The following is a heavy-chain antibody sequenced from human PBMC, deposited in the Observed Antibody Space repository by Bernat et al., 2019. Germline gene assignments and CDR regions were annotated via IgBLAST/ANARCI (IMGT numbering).Heavy chain of an antibody. CDR3: TRRGYNYGWGASDI. V-gene: IGHV3-53*05. J-gene: IGHJ3*02. CDR1: GFTVSSTY. D-gene: IGHD5-18*01. CDR2: ISRGGDT. Sequence: EVRLVETGGGLIQPGGSLRLSCVASGFTVSSTYMNWVRQAPGKGLEWVSIISRGGDTFDADSVKGRFTISRDNSKDTLYLQMNSLRPEDTAVYCCTRRGYNYGWGASDIWGQGTMVTVSS.